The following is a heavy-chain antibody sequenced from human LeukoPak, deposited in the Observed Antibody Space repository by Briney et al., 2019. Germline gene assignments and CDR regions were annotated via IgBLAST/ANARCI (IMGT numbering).Heavy chain of an antibody. Sequence: PGGSLRLSCAASGFTFSSYSMNWVRQAPGKGLEWVSSISSSSSYIYYADSVKGRFTISRDNAKNSLYLQMNSLRAEDTAVYYCARDSITMVQGVLDYWGQGTLVTVSS. D-gene: IGHD3-10*01. CDR1: GFTFSSYS. CDR3: ARDSITMVQGVLDY. CDR2: ISSSSSYI. V-gene: IGHV3-21*01. J-gene: IGHJ4*02.